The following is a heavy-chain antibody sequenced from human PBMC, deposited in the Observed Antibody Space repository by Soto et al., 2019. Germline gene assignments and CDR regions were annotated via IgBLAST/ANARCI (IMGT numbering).Heavy chain of an antibody. CDR2: IYSGGST. D-gene: IGHD5-18*01. J-gene: IGHJ4*02. Sequence: GGSLRLSWAASGVTISSNGMRWVRQAPGKGLEWVSVIYSGGSTYYADSVKGRFTISRDNSKNTLYLQMNSLRAEDMAVYYCARHGYNYGGGYFDYGGQGTLVTLS. CDR3: ARHGYNYGGGYFDY. V-gene: IGHV3-66*04. CDR1: GVTISSNG.